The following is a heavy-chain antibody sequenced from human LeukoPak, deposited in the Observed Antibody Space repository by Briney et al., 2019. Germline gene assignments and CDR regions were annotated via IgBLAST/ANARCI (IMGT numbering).Heavy chain of an antibody. CDR3: ARDLSAAFDF. J-gene: IGHJ4*02. CDR2: LVYEGRID. V-gene: IGHV3-33*01. CDR1: GYTFSSYG. Sequence: SCKASGYTFSSYGMHWVRQAPGKGLEWVARLVYEGRIDYGNSVKGRISISRDDSKNTLFLDMSDLRVEDTALYYCARDLSAAFDFWGQGVRVTVSS. D-gene: IGHD6-25*01.